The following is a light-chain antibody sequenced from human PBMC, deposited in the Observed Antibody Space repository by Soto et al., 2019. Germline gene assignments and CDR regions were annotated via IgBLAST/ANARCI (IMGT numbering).Light chain of an antibody. Sequence: QSALTQPASVSGSPGQSITISCTGTSSDVGGYNYVSWYQQHPGKATKLMIYDVSNRPSGVSNRFSGSKSGNTASLIISGLQAEDEADYYCSSYTSSSTLVFGGGTKLTVL. J-gene: IGLJ2*01. CDR3: SSYTSSSTLV. CDR1: SSDVGGYNY. CDR2: DVS. V-gene: IGLV2-14*01.